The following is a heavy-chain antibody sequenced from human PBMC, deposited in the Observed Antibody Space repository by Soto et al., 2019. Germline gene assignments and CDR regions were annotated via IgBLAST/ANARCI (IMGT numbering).Heavy chain of an antibody. CDR3: ARSKGDSSSRKPDY. Sequence: QVQLVQSGAEVKKPGSSVKVSCKASGGTFTGYYMHWVRQAPGQGLEWMGWINPNSGGTNYAQKFQGRVTMTRDTSISTAYMELSRLRSDDTAVYYCARSKGDSSSRKPDYWGQGTLVTVSS. CDR1: GGTFTGYY. CDR2: INPNSGGT. D-gene: IGHD6-6*01. J-gene: IGHJ4*02. V-gene: IGHV1-2*02.